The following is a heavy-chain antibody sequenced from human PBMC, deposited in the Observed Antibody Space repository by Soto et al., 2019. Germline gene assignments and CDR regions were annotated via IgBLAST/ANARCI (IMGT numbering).Heavy chain of an antibody. CDR3: ARLRFCGGDSCYPMDV. V-gene: IGHV4-30-2*01. CDR2: IYHSGST. Sequence: TSETLSLTCAVSGGSISSGGYSWSWIRQPPGKGLEWIGYIYHSGSTYYNPSLKSRVTISVDRSKNQFSLKLSSVTAADTAVYYCARLRFCGGDSCYPMDVWGQGSKVTVSS. D-gene: IGHD2-21*01. CDR1: GGSISSGGYS. J-gene: IGHJ3*01.